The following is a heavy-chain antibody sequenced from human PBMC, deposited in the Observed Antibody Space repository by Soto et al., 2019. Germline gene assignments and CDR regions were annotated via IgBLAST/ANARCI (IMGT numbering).Heavy chain of an antibody. D-gene: IGHD3-10*01. J-gene: IGHJ6*02. CDR1: GFTFDDYA. Sequence: GRSLRLSCASSGFTFDDYAMHWVRHAPGKGLEWVSGISWDSGRIGYADSVTGRFTISRDNAKKSLYLQMSSLRADDTAFYYCAKDSKRRGGYYYYYGMDVWGQGTTVTVSS. CDR2: ISWDSGRI. CDR3: AKDSKRRGGYYYYYGMDV. V-gene: IGHV3-9*01.